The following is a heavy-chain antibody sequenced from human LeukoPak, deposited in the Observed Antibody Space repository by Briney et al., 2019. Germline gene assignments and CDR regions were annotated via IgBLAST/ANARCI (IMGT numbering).Heavy chain of an antibody. CDR2: ISWNSGSI. CDR1: GFTFDDYA. CDR3: AKGIWGGYSSSYGVFDY. Sequence: PGRSLRLSCAASGFTFDDYAMHWVRQAPGKGLEWVSGISWNSGSIGYADSVKGRFTISRDNAKNSLYLQMNSLRAEDTALYYCAKGIWGGYSSSYGVFDYWGQGTLVTVSS. J-gene: IGHJ4*02. V-gene: IGHV3-9*01. D-gene: IGHD6-6*01.